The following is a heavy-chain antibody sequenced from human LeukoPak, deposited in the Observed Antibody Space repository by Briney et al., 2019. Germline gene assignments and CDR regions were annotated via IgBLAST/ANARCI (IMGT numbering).Heavy chain of an antibody. D-gene: IGHD1-14*01. V-gene: IGHV3-48*03. CDR2: ISSSGSTI. CDR1: GFTFSSYE. Sequence: GGSLRLSCAASGFTFSSYEMNWVRQAPGKGLEWVSYISSSGSTIYYADSVKGRFTISRDNAKNSLYLQMNSLRAGDTAVYYCARDRYPSYYYGMDVWGQGTTVTVSS. J-gene: IGHJ6*02. CDR3: ARDRYPSYYYGMDV.